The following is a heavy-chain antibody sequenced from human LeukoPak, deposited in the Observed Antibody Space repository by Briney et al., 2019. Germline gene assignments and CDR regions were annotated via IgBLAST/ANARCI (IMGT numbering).Heavy chain of an antibody. Sequence: GGSLSLSCAPSAFTFSNYTMHWVRQAPGGGLEWGVVISYDGSNKYYADSVKGRFTISRDNSKNTLYLQMNSLRGEDTAVYYCARIPRTWLRFPYFDYWGQGTLVTVSS. CDR2: ISYDGSNK. V-gene: IGHV3-30-3*01. D-gene: IGHD5-12*01. CDR3: ARIPRTWLRFPYFDY. J-gene: IGHJ4*02. CDR1: AFTFSNYT.